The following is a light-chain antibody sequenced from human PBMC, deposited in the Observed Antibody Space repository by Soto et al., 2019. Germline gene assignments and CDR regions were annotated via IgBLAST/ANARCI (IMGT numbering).Light chain of an antibody. Sequence: DIQMTQSPSSLSASVGDRVTITCRASQRISPCLDWYQQKPGKPPRLLISAATNREDGVPSRFGGSGSGTHFTLSVSSLQPEDFAIYYCQQSCGWPLSTFGQGTKVDIK. CDR3: QQSCGWPLST. CDR1: QRISPC. CDR2: AAT. J-gene: IGKJ1*01. V-gene: IGKV1-39*01.